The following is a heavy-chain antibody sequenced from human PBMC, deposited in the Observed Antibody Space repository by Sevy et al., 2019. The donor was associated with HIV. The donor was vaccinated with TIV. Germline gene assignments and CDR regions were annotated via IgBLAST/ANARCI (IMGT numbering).Heavy chain of an antibody. CDR2: INPNSDGT. CDR3: ARGENFWSASYYFDY. D-gene: IGHD3-3*01. Sequence: ASVKVSCKASGYTFTGYNIHWLRQAPRQGLEWMGRINPNSDGTNYAQKFQGRVTMTSDTSISTAYMELSRLRSDDTAVYYCARGENFWSASYYFDYWGQGTLVTVSS. J-gene: IGHJ4*02. V-gene: IGHV1-2*06. CDR1: GYTFTGYN.